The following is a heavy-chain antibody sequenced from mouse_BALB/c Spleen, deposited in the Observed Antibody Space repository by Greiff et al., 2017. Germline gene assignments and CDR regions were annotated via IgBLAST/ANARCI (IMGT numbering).Heavy chain of an antibody. D-gene: IGHD1-1*01. CDR2: ISYDGSN. CDR1: GYSITSGYY. Sequence: VQLQQSGPGLVKPSQSLSLTCSVTGYSITSGYYWNWIRQFPGNKLEWMGYISYDGSNNYNPSLKNRISITRDTSKNQFFLKLNSVTTEDTATYYCAIPDGSRSWFAYWGQGTLVTVSA. J-gene: IGHJ3*01. CDR3: AIPDGSRSWFAY. V-gene: IGHV3-6*02.